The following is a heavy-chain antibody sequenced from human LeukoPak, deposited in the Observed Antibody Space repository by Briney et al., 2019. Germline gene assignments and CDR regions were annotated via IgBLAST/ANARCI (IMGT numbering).Heavy chain of an antibody. Sequence: PGGSLRLSCAASGFTFSSYAMSWVRQAPGKGLEWVSAISGSGGSTYYADSVKGRFTISRDSSKNTLHLQMNSLKTEDTAVYYCTTGYCSGGSCYSGRVLDYWGQGTLVTVSS. J-gene: IGHJ4*02. CDR3: TTGYCSGGSCYSGRVLDY. CDR2: ISGSGGST. V-gene: IGHV3-23*01. CDR1: GFTFSSYA. D-gene: IGHD2-15*01.